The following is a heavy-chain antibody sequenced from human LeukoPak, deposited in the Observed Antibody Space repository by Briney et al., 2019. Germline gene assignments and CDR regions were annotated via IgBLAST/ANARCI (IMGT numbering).Heavy chain of an antibody. CDR3: AKDYPRLRFSPTYYFDY. CDR2: ISSSSSTI. D-gene: IGHD4-17*01. Sequence: PGGSLRLSCAASGFTFSSYSMNWVRQAPGKGLEWVSYISSSSSTIYYADSVKGRFTISRDNSKNTLYLQMNSLRAEDTAVYYCAKDYPRLRFSPTYYFDYWGQGTLVTVSS. V-gene: IGHV3-48*01. J-gene: IGHJ4*02. CDR1: GFTFSSYS.